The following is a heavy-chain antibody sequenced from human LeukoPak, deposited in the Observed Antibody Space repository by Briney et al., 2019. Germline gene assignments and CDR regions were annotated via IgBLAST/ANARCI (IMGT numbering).Heavy chain of an antibody. CDR2: ISSSSYI. D-gene: IGHD6-13*01. CDR3: ARDKEYSSSSPDY. CDR1: GFTFSSYS. V-gene: IGHV3-21*01. Sequence: PGGSLRLSCAASGFTFSSYSMNWVRQAPGKGLEWVSSISSSSYIYYADSVKGRFTISRDNAKTSLYLQMNSLRAEDTAVYYCARDKEYSSSSPDYWGQGTLVTVSS. J-gene: IGHJ4*02.